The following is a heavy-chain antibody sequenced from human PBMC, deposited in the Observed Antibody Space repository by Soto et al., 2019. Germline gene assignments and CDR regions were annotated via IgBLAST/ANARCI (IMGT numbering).Heavy chain of an antibody. CDR2: INPNSGGT. J-gene: IGHJ4*02. CDR3: ARDEGEGSSSSGHGDY. D-gene: IGHD6-6*01. Sequence: ASLKGSRKASGYTFTVYYMHLVRQAPGQWLEWMGLINPNSGGTNYAQKFQVRVTMTRDTSISTAYMELSRLRSDDTAVYYCARDEGEGSSSSGHGDYWGQGTLVTVSS. V-gene: IGHV1-2*02. CDR1: GYTFTVYY.